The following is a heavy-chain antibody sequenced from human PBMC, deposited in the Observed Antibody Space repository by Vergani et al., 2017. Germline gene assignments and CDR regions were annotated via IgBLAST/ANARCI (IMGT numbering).Heavy chain of an antibody. J-gene: IGHJ4*02. Sequence: EVQLVQSGAEVKKPGESLKISCKGSGYSFTSYWIGWVRQMPGKGLEWMGIIYPGDSDTRYSPSFQGQVTISADKPISTAYLQWSSLKASDTAMYYCARCPDYCGSGSYHDYWGQGTLVTVSS. V-gene: IGHV5-51*01. CDR1: GYSFTSYW. CDR3: ARCPDYCGSGSYHDY. D-gene: IGHD3-10*01. CDR2: IYPGDSDT.